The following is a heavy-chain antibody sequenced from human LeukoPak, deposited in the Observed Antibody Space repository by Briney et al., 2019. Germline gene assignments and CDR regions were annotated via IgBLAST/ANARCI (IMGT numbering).Heavy chain of an antibody. CDR2: ISAYNGNT. CDR1: GYTFTSYG. J-gene: IGHJ4*02. Sequence: ASVKVSCKASGYTFTSYGISWLRQAPGQGLEWMGWISAYNGNTNYAQKLQGRVTMTTDTSTSTAYMELRSLRSGDTAVYYCARYCSGGSCAPSFDYWGQGTLVTVSS. CDR3: ARYCSGGSCAPSFDY. V-gene: IGHV1-18*01. D-gene: IGHD2-15*01.